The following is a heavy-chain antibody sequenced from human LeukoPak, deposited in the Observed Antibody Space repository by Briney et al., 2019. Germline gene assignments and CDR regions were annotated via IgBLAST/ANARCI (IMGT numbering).Heavy chain of an antibody. J-gene: IGHJ4*02. CDR1: GFTFSSYA. D-gene: IGHD3-22*01. CDR3: AKGSYYDSSGSFYFDY. Sequence: GGSLRLSCAASGFTFSSYAMSWVRQAPGKGLEWVSGISGSGDNTYYADSVKGRFTISRDNSKNTLYVQMNSLGTEDTAAYYCAKGSYYDSSGSFYFDYWGQGTLVTVSS. V-gene: IGHV3-23*01. CDR2: ISGSGDNT.